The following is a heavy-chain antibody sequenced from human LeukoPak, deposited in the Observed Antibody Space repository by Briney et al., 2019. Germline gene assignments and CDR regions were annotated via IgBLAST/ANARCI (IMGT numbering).Heavy chain of an antibody. CDR2: IIPIYGTT. Sequence: SVKVSCKASGGTFSSYALNWVRQAPGQGREWVGGIIPIYGTTNYAQKFQGRVTITSDESTSTAFLELNSLRSDDTADYYCARGGGGYYYYYYMVVWGEGTTVTVSS. CDR1: GGTFSSYA. CDR3: ARGGGGYYYYYYMVV. D-gene: IGHD2-15*01. V-gene: IGHV1-69*13. J-gene: IGHJ6*03.